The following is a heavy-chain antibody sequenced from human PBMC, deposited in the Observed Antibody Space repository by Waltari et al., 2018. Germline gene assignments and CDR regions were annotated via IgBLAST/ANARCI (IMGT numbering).Heavy chain of an antibody. CDR1: GFTFTNHG. D-gene: IGHD3-3*01. CDR3: ARGDGGSGLGASDI. V-gene: IGHV3-33*01. Sequence: GFTFTNHGMNWVRQAPGKGLEWVAVIWYDGSNKNYVDSVKGRFTISRDNSKNTMYLEMNRLRAEDTAVYFCARGDGGSGLGASDIWGQGTMVTVSS. J-gene: IGHJ3*02. CDR2: IWYDGSNK.